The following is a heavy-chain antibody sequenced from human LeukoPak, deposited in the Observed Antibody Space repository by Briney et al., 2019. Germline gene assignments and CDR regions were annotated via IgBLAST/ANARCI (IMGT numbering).Heavy chain of an antibody. J-gene: IGHJ5*02. V-gene: IGHV3-9*01. CDR1: GFTFDDYA. D-gene: IGHD6-19*01. Sequence: PGRSLRLSCAASGFTFDDYAMHWVRHAPGKGLEWVPGISWNSGSIGYADSVKGRFTISRDNAKNSLYLQMNSLRAEDTALYYCAKDIGSGWPGFHWLDPWGQGTLVTVSS. CDR2: ISWNSGSI. CDR3: AKDIGSGWPGFHWLDP.